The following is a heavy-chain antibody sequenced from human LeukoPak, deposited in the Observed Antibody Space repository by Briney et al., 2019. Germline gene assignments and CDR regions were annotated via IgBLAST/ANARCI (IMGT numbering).Heavy chain of an antibody. CDR2: INHSGST. J-gene: IGHJ3*02. Sequence: SETLSLTCAVYGGSFSGYYWSWIRQPPGKGLEWIGEINHSGSTNYNPSLKSRVTISVDTSKNQFSLKLSSVTAADTAVYYCARANYYDSSGLAFDIWGQGTMVTVSS. V-gene: IGHV4-34*01. CDR3: ARANYYDSSGLAFDI. D-gene: IGHD3-22*01. CDR1: GGSFSGYY.